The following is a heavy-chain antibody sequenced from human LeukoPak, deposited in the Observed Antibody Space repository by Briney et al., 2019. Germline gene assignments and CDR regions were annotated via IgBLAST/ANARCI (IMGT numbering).Heavy chain of an antibody. CDR1: GGSINNYY. CDR3: ARQGGSYSPFGF. J-gene: IGHJ4*02. D-gene: IGHD1-26*01. V-gene: IGHV4-59*08. Sequence: SETLSLTCTVSGGSINNYYWSWIRQSPGKGLEWIGYIFSSGNTYYNPSLKSRVTMSVDTSKNQFSLKLTSVTDADTAVYYCARQGGSYSPFGFWGQGTLVTVSS. CDR2: IFSSGNT.